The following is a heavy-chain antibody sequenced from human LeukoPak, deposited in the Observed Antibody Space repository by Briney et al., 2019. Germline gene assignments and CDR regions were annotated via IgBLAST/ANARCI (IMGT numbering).Heavy chain of an antibody. J-gene: IGHJ4*02. CDR1: GGSFSGYY. D-gene: IGHD3-16*01. Sequence: SETLSLTCAVYGGSFSGYYWSWIRQPPGKGLEWIGEINHSGSTNYNPSLKSRVTISVDTPKNQFSLKLSSVTAADTAVYYCARGRPLGAADYWGQGTLVTVSS. CDR3: ARGRPLGAADY. CDR2: INHSGST. V-gene: IGHV4-34*01.